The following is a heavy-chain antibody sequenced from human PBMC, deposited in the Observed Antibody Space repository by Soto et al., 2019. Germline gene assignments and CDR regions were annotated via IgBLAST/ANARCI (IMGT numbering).Heavy chain of an antibody. CDR2: IIPFFGTT. CDR3: AKHSRRYYYNVMDV. D-gene: IGHD2-21*01. J-gene: IGHJ6*02. Sequence: QVQLVQSGAEVKKPGSSVKVSCKASGGSFSSYAFSWVRQAPGQGLEWMGGIIPFFGTTNYAQKFQDKVTVTADESTSTAYMELSSLRSDDTAVYYCAKHSRRYYYNVMDVWGQGTTVTVSS. V-gene: IGHV1-69*12. CDR1: GGSFSSYA.